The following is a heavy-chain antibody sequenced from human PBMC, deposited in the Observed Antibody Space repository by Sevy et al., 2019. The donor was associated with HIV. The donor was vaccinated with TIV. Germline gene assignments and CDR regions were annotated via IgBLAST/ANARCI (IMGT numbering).Heavy chain of an antibody. Sequence: ASVKVSCKASGGTFSSYAISWVRQAPGQGLEWMGGIIPIFGTANYALKFQGRVTITADESTSTAYMELSSLRSEDTAVYYCASTYYYDSSGHSYFDYWGQGTLVTVSS. CDR3: ASTYYYDSSGHSYFDY. V-gene: IGHV1-69*13. CDR2: IIPIFGTA. CDR1: GGTFSSYA. J-gene: IGHJ4*02. D-gene: IGHD3-22*01.